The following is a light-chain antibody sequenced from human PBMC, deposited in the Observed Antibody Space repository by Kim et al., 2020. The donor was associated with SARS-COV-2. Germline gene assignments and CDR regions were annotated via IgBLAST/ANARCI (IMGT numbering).Light chain of an antibody. J-gene: IGKJ2*01. Sequence: SPVERATLACRAGQSVSSYLAWYQQKPGQAPRLLIYDASNRATGIPARFSGSGSGTDFTLTISSLEPEDFAVYYCQQRSNWPPGYTFGQGTKLEI. CDR1: QSVSSY. CDR3: QQRSNWPPGYT. V-gene: IGKV3-11*01. CDR2: DAS.